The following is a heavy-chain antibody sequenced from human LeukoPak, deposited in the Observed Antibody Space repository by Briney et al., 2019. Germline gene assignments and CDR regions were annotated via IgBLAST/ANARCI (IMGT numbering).Heavy chain of an antibody. J-gene: IGHJ4*02. CDR1: GYTFTGYY. Sequence: ASVRVSCKASGYTFTGYYMHWVRQAPGQRLEWMGWINPNSGGTNYAQKFQARVTMTRDTSISTACMDLSRLRSDDTAVYYCARARPLWFGVNDYWGQGTLVTVSS. D-gene: IGHD3-10*01. V-gene: IGHV1-2*02. CDR3: ARARPLWFGVNDY. CDR2: INPNSGGT.